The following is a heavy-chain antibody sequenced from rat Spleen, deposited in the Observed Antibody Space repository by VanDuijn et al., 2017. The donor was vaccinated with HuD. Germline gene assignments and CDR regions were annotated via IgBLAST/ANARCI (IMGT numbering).Heavy chain of an antibody. Sequence: EVQLVESGGGLVQPGRSLKLSCAASGFTFSDYAMAWVRQAPKKGLEWVATIIYDGSRTYFRDSVKGRFTISRNIAKNTLYLQMDSLSSEDTATYYCATPYYDGTYYYVYYVMDAWGQGASVTVSS. D-gene: IGHD1-12*02. J-gene: IGHJ4*01. CDR2: IIYDGSRT. CDR3: ATPYYDGTYYYVYYVMDA. V-gene: IGHV5-17*01. CDR1: GFTFSDYA.